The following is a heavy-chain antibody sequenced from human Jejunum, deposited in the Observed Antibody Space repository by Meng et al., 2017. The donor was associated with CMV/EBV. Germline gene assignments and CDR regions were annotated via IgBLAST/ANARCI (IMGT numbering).Heavy chain of an antibody. Sequence: ASGFTFKSAWMSWVRQAPGKGLEWVGRSKGKSDGGTTEYAAPVKDRFIISRDDSLNTLYLQMNTLNTEDTAVYFCAADRYASAHFDYWGQGALVTVSS. CDR2: SKGKSDGGTT. V-gene: IGHV3-15*01. D-gene: IGHD3-16*01. CDR3: AADRYASAHFDY. J-gene: IGHJ4*02. CDR1: GFTFKSAW.